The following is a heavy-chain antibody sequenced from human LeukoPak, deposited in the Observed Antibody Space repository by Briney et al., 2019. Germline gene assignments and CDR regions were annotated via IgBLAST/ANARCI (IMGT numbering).Heavy chain of an antibody. CDR3: AAGADYYYMDV. J-gene: IGHJ6*03. CDR1: GGSFSGYY. Sequence: SETLSLTCAVYGGSFSGYYWSWTRQPPGKGLEWIGEIHHSGITNYNPSLKSRVTISVDTSKNQFSLKLSSVTAADTAVYYCAAGADYYYMDVWGKGTTVTVSS. V-gene: IGHV4-34*01. D-gene: IGHD3-10*01. CDR2: IHHSGIT.